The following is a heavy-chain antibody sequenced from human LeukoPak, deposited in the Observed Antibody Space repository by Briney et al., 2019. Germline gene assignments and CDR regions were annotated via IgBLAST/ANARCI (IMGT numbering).Heavy chain of an antibody. D-gene: IGHD7-27*01. CDR1: AYSISSSNW. CDR2: IYYSGST. CDR3: VKKVAGVAWFDS. Sequence: SDTLSLTCAVSAYSISSSNWWTWIRQPPGKGLEWIGYIYYSGSTYYNPSLKSRVTMSVDTSKNQFSLKLSSVTAVDTAVYYCVKKVAGVAWFDSWGQGTLVTVSS. V-gene: IGHV4-28*01. J-gene: IGHJ5*01.